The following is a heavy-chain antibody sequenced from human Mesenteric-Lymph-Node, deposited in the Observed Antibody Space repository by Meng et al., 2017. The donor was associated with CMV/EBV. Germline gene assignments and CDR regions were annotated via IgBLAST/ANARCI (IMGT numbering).Heavy chain of an antibody. CDR3: ARLEPYYDILTGYFQYYFDY. J-gene: IGHJ4*02. D-gene: IGHD3-9*01. V-gene: IGHV3-66*02. CDR1: GFTFSSYS. CDR2: IYAGGIT. Sequence: GESLKISCAASGFTFSSYSMTWVRQAPGKGLEWVSVIYAGGITYYADSVKGRFTISRDNSRTTLYLQMNSLRAEDTAVYYCARLEPYYDILTGYFQYYFDYWGQGTLVTVSS.